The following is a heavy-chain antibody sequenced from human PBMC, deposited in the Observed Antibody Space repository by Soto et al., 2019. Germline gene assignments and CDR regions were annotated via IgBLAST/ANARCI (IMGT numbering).Heavy chain of an antibody. J-gene: IGHJ5*02. Sequence: SETLSLTCAVSSGSISSSNWWSWVRQPPGKGLEWIGEIYHSGSTNYNPSLKSRVTISVDKSKNQFSLKLSSVTAADTAVYYCARDRSYGDNNWFDPWGQGTLVTVSS. CDR3: ARDRSYGDNNWFDP. V-gene: IGHV4-4*02. D-gene: IGHD4-17*01. CDR2: IYHSGST. CDR1: SGSISSSNW.